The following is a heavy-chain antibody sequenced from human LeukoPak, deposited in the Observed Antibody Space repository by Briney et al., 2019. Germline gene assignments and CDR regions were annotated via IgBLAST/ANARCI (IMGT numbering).Heavy chain of an antibody. V-gene: IGHV3-21*01. CDR3: ARDSILGELSFDAFDI. CDR1: GFTFNNYW. J-gene: IGHJ3*02. CDR2: ISSSSSYI. D-gene: IGHD3-16*02. Sequence: KTGGSLRLSCAASGFTFNNYWMHWVRQAPGKGLVWVSSISSSSSYIYYADSVKGRFTISRDNAKNSLYLQMNSLRAEDTAVYYCARDSILGELSFDAFDIWGQGTMVTVSS.